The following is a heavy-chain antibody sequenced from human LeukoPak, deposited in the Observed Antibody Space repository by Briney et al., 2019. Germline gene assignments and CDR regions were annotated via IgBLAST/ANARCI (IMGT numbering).Heavy chain of an antibody. CDR3: ARDHSPPYDSGGYY. CDR1: GYSISSGSY. Sequence: SETLSLTCAVSGYSISSGSYWGWIRQPPGKGLEWIGSIYQSGSTYYNPSLKSRVTISVDTSKNQFSLKLSSVTAADTAVYYCARDHSPPYDSGGYYWGQGTLVTVSS. J-gene: IGHJ4*02. V-gene: IGHV4-38-2*01. D-gene: IGHD3-22*01. CDR2: IYQSGST.